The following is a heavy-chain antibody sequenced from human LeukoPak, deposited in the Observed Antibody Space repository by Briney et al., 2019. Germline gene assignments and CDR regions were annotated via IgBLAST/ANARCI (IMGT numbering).Heavy chain of an antibody. D-gene: IGHD3-3*01. CDR2: IIPIFGTA. Sequence: ASVKVSCKASGGTFSSYAISWVRQAPGQGLEWMGGIIPIFGTANYAQKFQGRVTITADESTSTAYMELSSLRSEDTAVYYCARDGPPYYDFWSGPPEGNWFDPWGQGTLVTVSS. CDR3: ARDGPPYYDFWSGPPEGNWFDP. CDR1: GGTFSSYA. J-gene: IGHJ5*02. V-gene: IGHV1-69*13.